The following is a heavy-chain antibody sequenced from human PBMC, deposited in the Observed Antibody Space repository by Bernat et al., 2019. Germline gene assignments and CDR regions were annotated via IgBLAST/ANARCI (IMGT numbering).Heavy chain of an antibody. CDR3: AASGSGRNWFDP. Sequence: QVQLVQSGAEVKKPGASVKVSCKASGYTFTSYGISWVRQAPGQGLEWMGWIIPILGIANYAQKFQGRVTITADKSTSTAYMELSSLRSEDTAVYYCAASGSGRNWFDPWGQGTLVTVSS. CDR1: GYTFTSYG. J-gene: IGHJ5*02. V-gene: IGHV1-69*10. CDR2: IIPILGIA. D-gene: IGHD3-3*01.